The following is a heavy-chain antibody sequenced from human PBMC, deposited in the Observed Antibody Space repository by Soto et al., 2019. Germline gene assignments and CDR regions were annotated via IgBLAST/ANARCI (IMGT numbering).Heavy chain of an antibody. Sequence: SGPTLVNPTHTLTLTCTFAGFSLSTSGVGVGCIRQPPGKSLEWLTLNFWTDNKRYSPSLNSRLAITEDTSKDQVVLTMTNMDPVDTATYYCVHRQVAVAAVLYYFGYWGQGALVTVSS. V-gene: IGHV2-5*01. CDR3: VHRQVAVAAVLYYFGY. CDR2: NFWTDNK. D-gene: IGHD6-19*01. CDR1: GFSLSTSGVG. J-gene: IGHJ4*02.